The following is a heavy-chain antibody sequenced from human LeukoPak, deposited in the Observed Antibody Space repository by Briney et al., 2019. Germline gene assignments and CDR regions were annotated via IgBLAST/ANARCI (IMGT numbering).Heavy chain of an antibody. CDR1: GFTVSSNY. V-gene: IGHV3-23*01. J-gene: IGHJ4*02. CDR2: ISGSGGST. Sequence: GGSLRLSCAASGFTVSSNYMSWVRQAPGKGLEWVSAISGSGGSTYYADSVKGRFTISRDNSKNTLYLQMNSLRAEDTAVYYCAKDRNYGVFDYWGQGTLVTVSS. D-gene: IGHD4-17*01. CDR3: AKDRNYGVFDY.